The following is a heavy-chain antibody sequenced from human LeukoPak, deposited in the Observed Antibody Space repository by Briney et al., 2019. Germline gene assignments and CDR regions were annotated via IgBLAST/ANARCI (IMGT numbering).Heavy chain of an antibody. Sequence: SETLSLTCTVSGGSISSYYWSWIRQPPAKGLEWIGYIYYSGSTNYNPSLKSRVTISVDTSKNQFSLKLSYVTAADTAVYYCARDRHGAAAGPYWYFDLWGRGTLVTVSS. CDR1: GGSISSYY. J-gene: IGHJ2*01. CDR3: ARDRHGAAAGPYWYFDL. V-gene: IGHV4-59*01. CDR2: IYYSGST. D-gene: IGHD6-13*01.